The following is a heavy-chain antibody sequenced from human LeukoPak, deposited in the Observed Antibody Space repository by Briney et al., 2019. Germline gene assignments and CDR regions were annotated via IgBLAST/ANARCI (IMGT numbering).Heavy chain of an antibody. V-gene: IGHV1-18*01. Sequence: ASVKVSCKASGYTFTSYGISWVRQAPGQGLEWMGWISAYNGNTNYAQKFQGRVTMTRNTSISTAYMELSSLRSEDTAVYYCAILGLWFGDLYYYYGMDVWGQGTTVTVSS. CDR3: AILGLWFGDLYYYYGMDV. J-gene: IGHJ6*02. CDR2: ISAYNGNT. D-gene: IGHD3-10*01. CDR1: GYTFTSYG.